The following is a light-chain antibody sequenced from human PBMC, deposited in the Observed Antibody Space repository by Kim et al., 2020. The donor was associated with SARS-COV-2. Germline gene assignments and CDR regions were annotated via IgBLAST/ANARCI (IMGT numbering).Light chain of an antibody. Sequence: ASVGDRVTITCRASQGSRTDLGWYQQKPGKAPKLLIYAASSLQRGVPSRFSGSGSGTDFTLTISSLQPEDFATYYCLQDYSYPWTFGQGTKVDIK. CDR2: AAS. V-gene: IGKV1-6*01. CDR3: LQDYSYPWT. CDR1: QGSRTD. J-gene: IGKJ1*01.